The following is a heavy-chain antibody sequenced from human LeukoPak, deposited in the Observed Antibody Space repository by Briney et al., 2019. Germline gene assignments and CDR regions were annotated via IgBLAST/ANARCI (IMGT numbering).Heavy chain of an antibody. CDR3: AKDPVARGYYDY. J-gene: IGHJ4*02. CDR1: GFTFSSYW. D-gene: IGHD5-18*01. CDR2: ISGSGGST. V-gene: IGHV3-23*01. Sequence: GGSLRLSCAASGFTFSSYWMSWVRQAPGKGLEWVSAISGSGGSTYYADSVKGRFTISRDNSKNTLYLQMNSLRAEDTAVYYCAKDPVARGYYDYWGQGTLVTVSS.